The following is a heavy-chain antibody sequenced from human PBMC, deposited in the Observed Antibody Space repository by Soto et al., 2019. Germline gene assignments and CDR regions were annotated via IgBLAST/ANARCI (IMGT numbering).Heavy chain of an antibody. J-gene: IGHJ6*02. CDR3: ARRRTSHGMDV. Sequence: PSATLCLTCAVSGGSISTYNYYWGWLRQPPGKGLEWIGSIDYSGGTYYNPSLKSRVTISVDASKNQFSLKVSSGTAADTAVYYCARRRTSHGMDVWGQGTTVTSP. CDR2: IDYSGGT. CDR1: GGSISTYNYY. V-gene: IGHV4-39*01.